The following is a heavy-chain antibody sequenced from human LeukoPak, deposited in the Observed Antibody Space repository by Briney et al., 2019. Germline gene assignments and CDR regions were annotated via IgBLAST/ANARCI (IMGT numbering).Heavy chain of an antibody. J-gene: IGHJ3*02. D-gene: IGHD2-15*01. CDR3: ARRYCSGGSCYSDRGAFDI. CDR1: GGSISNGSYY. CDR2: VYTSRST. Sequence: PSETLSLTCTVSGGSISNGSYYWSWIRQPAGKGLEWIGHVYTSRSTNYNPSLKSRVTISVDTSKNQFSLMLRSVTAADTAVYYCARRYCSGGSCYSDRGAFDIWGEGTMVTVSS. V-gene: IGHV4-61*09.